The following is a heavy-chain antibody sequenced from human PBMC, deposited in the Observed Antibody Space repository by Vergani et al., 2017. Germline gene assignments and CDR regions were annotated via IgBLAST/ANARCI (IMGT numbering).Heavy chain of an antibody. CDR1: GITFWKFG. V-gene: IGHV3-9*01. CDR2: IRWNSGAV. Sequence: EVDLVESGGGLAQPGGSLRLSCEASGITFWKFGMHWVRQGPGKGLEWVSGIRWNSGAVDYADSVRGRFTISRDNAKNSLFLEMNSLRFEDTAVYYCAKDYNIMGALHYWGQGTLVAVSS. J-gene: IGHJ4*02. CDR3: AKDYNIMGALHY. D-gene: IGHD5-12*01.